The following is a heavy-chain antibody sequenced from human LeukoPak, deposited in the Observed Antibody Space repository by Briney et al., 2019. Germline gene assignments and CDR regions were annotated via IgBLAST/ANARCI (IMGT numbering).Heavy chain of an antibody. CDR3: ARDRYGAIDAFDI. J-gene: IGHJ3*02. V-gene: IGHV4-4*07. D-gene: IGHD4-17*01. CDR1: GGSISSYY. CDR2: NYTSGST. Sequence: SETLSLTCTVSGGSISSYYWSWIRQPAGKGLEWIGRNYTSGSTNYNPSLKSRVTISVDKSKNQFSLKLSSVTAADTDVYYCARDRYGAIDAFDIWGQGTMVTVSS.